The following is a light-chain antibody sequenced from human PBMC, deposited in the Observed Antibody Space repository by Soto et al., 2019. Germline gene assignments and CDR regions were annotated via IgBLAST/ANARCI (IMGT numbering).Light chain of an antibody. Sequence: EIVLTQSPGTLSLSPGERATVSCRASQSVYRNYLAWYQQKPGQAPRLLIYGASSRTTDIPDRFSGSGSGTDFTLTISRLEPEDYSVYFCQQYCTSPYTFGQGTKPEIK. CDR1: QSVYRNY. V-gene: IGKV3-20*01. CDR2: GAS. J-gene: IGKJ2*01. CDR3: QQYCTSPYT.